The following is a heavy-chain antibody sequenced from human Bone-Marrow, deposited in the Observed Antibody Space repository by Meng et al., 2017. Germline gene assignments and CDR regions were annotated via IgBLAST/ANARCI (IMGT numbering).Heavy chain of an antibody. Sequence: QVQLQESGPGLVKPSGTLSLNCAVSGGSISTSDWWSWVRQPPGKGLEWIGEIQHSGSTNYNPSLQSRVTISVDKSRNQFSPKLSSVTAADTAVYYCARIPDYDTSASWGQGSLVTVSS. D-gene: IGHD3-22*01. CDR2: IQHSGST. J-gene: IGHJ5*02. CDR1: GGSISTSDW. CDR3: ARIPDYDTSAS. V-gene: IGHV4-4*02.